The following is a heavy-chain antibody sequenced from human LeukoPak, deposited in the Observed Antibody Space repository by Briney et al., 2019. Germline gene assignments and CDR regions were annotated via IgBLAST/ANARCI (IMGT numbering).Heavy chain of an antibody. V-gene: IGHV3-11*01. Sequence: GGSLRLSCAASGFTFSDYYMSWIRQAPGKGLEWVSYISSSGSTIYYADSVKGRFTISRDNSKNTLYLQMNSLRAKDTAVYYCAELGITMIGGVWGKGTTVTISS. J-gene: IGHJ6*04. CDR2: ISSSGSTI. CDR1: GFTFSDYY. CDR3: AELGITMIGGV. D-gene: IGHD3-10*02.